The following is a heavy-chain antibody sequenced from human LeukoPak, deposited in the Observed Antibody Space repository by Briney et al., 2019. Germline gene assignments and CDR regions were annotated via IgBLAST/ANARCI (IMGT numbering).Heavy chain of an antibody. Sequence: ASVKVSCKVSGGTFSRSTINWVRQAPGQGLEWMGWINPNSGGTNYAQKFQGRVTMTRDTSISTAYMELSSLRSEDTAVYYCARTERHNKVVGYSSGWYDNWGQGTLVTVSS. CDR1: GGTFSRST. J-gene: IGHJ4*02. CDR3: ARTERHNKVVGYSSGWYDN. D-gene: IGHD6-19*01. CDR2: INPNSGGT. V-gene: IGHV1-2*02.